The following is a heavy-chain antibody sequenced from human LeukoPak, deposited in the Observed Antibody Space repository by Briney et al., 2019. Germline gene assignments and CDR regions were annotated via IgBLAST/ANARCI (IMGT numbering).Heavy chain of an antibody. CDR2: ISSDGRDK. Sequence: GGSLRLSCAASGFTFIGYAIHWVRQAPGKGLEWVAVISSDGRDKHHADSVKGRFTISRDNSKNTLYLQTNSLRAEDTAVYYCARDLRRFAAYYFDYWGQGTLVTVSS. CDR3: ARDLRRFAAYYFDY. V-gene: IGHV3-30*03. J-gene: IGHJ4*02. D-gene: IGHD5/OR15-5a*01. CDR1: GFTFIGYA.